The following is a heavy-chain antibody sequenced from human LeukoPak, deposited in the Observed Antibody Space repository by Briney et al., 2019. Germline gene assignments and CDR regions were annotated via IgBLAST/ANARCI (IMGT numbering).Heavy chain of an antibody. CDR3: VKLSSGSGSSFGFDS. V-gene: IGHV3-23*01. Sequence: PGGSLRLSCAASGFTFGSYAMSWVRQTPGKSLGWVSIISNGGVTTYYADSVRGRFTISRDNSKDLLYLQMDSLRAEDTAVYYCVKLSSGSGSSFGFDSWGLGTLVTVSS. J-gene: IGHJ4*02. CDR1: GFTFGSYA. D-gene: IGHD6-13*01. CDR2: ISNGGVTT.